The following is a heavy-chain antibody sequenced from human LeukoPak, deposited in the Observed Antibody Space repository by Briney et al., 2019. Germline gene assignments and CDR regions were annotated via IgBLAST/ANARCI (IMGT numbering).Heavy chain of an antibody. J-gene: IGHJ4*02. CDR3: ASSSSSRGQGAFDY. D-gene: IGHD6-6*01. CDR1: GFMFSKSW. Sequence: GGSLRLSCAASGFMFSKSWMHWVRQVPGKGLVWVARIYNDGSTTNYADSVKGRFTISRDNSKNTLYLQMNSLRAEDTAVYYCASSSSSRGQGAFDYWGQGTLVTVSS. CDR2: IYNDGSTT. V-gene: IGHV3-74*01.